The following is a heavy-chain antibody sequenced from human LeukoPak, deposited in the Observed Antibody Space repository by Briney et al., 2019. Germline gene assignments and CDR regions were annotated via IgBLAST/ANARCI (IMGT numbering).Heavy chain of an antibody. V-gene: IGHV4-59*08. J-gene: IGHJ4*02. CDR1: GGSISSHY. D-gene: IGHD5-18*01. Sequence: SETLSLTCTVSGGSISSHYWSWIRQPPGKGLEWIGYIYYSGSTNYNPSLKSRVTISVDTSKNQFSLKLSSVTAADTAVYYCALGIQLWLFDYWGQGTLVTVSS. CDR2: IYYSGST. CDR3: ALGIQLWLFDY.